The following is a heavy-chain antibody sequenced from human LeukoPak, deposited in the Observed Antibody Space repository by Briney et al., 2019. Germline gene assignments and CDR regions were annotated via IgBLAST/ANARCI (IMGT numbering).Heavy chain of an antibody. CDR2: ISAGNGNT. CDR1: GYTFTNYA. J-gene: IGHJ4*02. CDR3: ARDSGSGSNDY. V-gene: IGHV1-3*01. D-gene: IGHD1-26*01. Sequence: ASVKVSCKASGYTFTNYAIHWVRQAPGQRLEWMAWISAGNGNTKYSQNFQGRVTFISNTSATTAFMELSSLRSEDAAVYYCARDSGSGSNDYWGQGTLVTVSS.